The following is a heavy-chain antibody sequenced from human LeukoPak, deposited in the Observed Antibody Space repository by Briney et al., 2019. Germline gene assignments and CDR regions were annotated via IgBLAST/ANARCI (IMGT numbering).Heavy chain of an antibody. CDR2: INHSGST. J-gene: IGHJ3*02. D-gene: IGHD3-22*01. CDR3: ARPSYYYDSSGYSDAFDI. CDR1: GGSFSGYY. V-gene: IGHV4-34*01. Sequence: PSETLSLTCAVYGGSFSGYYWSWIRQPPGKGLEWIGEINHSGSTNYNPSLKSRVTISVDTSKNQFSLKLSSVTAADTAVYYCARPSYYYDSSGYSDAFDIWGQGTMVTVSS.